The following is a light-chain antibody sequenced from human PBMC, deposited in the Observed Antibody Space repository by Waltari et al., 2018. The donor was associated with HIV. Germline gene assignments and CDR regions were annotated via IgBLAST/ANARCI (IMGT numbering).Light chain of an antibody. Sequence: AVVTQEPSLTVSPGGTVTLTCGSSPGPVTSGHLPYGFQQKSGQAPRTLIYDTFNKHSWTPSRFSGSLLGGKAALTLSGAQPDDEAEYFCLLSFAGARPVVFGGGTNLTVL. CDR2: DTF. CDR3: LLSFAGARPVV. CDR1: PGPVTSGHL. J-gene: IGLJ2*01. V-gene: IGLV7-46*01.